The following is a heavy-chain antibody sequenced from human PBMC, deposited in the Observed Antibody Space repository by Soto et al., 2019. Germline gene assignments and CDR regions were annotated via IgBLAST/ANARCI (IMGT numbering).Heavy chain of an antibody. CDR1: GGSFSGYY. D-gene: IGHD2-2*01. CDR3: DGVPDY. J-gene: IGHJ4*02. V-gene: IGHV4-34*01. Sequence: SETLSLTCAVYGGSFSGYYWSWIRQPPGKGLEWIGEINHRGSTNYNPSLKSRVTISVDTSKNQFSLKLSSVTAADTAVYYCDGVPDYWGQGILVTGSS. CDR2: INHRGST.